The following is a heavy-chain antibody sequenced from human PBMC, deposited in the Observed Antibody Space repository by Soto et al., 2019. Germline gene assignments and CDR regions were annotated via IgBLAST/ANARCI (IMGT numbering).Heavy chain of an antibody. V-gene: IGHV3-23*01. CDR2: ISGSGAST. Sequence: PGGSLRLSCAASGFTFDNYAMNWVRQAPGKGLEWVSVISGSGASTDYADSVKGRFTISRDNSKNTVYLQMNSLRGEDTAVYYCAKSASTGTYSAYYFHYWGQGTLVTVSS. CDR3: AKSASTGTYSAYYFHY. D-gene: IGHD1-26*01. CDR1: GFTFDNYA. J-gene: IGHJ4*02.